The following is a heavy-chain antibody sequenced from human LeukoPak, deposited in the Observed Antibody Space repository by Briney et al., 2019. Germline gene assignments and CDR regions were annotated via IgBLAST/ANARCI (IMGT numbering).Heavy chain of an antibody. CDR3: ASQTQYCSSTSCYLNWFDP. V-gene: IGHV4-39*01. CDR1: GGSISSSSYY. J-gene: IGHJ5*02. Sequence: SETLSLTCTVSGGSISSSSYYWGWIRQPPGKGLEWIGSIYYSGSTYYNPSLKSRVTISVDTSKNQFSLKLSSVTAADTAVYYCASQTQYCSSTSCYLNWFDPWGQGTLVTVSS. CDR2: IYYSGST. D-gene: IGHD2-2*01.